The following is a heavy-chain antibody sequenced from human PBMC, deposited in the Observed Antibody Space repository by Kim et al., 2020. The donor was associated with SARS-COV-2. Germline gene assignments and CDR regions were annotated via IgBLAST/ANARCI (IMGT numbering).Heavy chain of an antibody. V-gene: IGHV3-33*01. CDR3: ARDKNYGSGSYPQRFDY. J-gene: IGHJ4*02. D-gene: IGHD3-10*01. CDR2: IWYDGSNK. CDR1: GFTFSSYG. Sequence: GGSLRLSCAASGFTFSSYGMHWVRQAPGKGLEWVAAIWYDGSNKYYADSVKGRFTISRDNSKNTLYLQMNSLRAEDTAVYYCARDKNYGSGSYPQRFDYWGQGTLVTVSS.